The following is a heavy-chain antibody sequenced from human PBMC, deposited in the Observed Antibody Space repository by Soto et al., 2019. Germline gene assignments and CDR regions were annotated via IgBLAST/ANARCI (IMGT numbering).Heavy chain of an antibody. CDR1: GFTFSSYG. V-gene: IGHV3-33*01. D-gene: IGHD6-6*01. CDR2: IWYDGSNK. Sequence: HPGGSLRLSXAASGFTFSSYGMHWVRQAPGKGLEWVAVIWYDGSNKYYADSVKGRFTISRDNSKNTLYLQMNSLRAEDTAVYYCVRDDSSSRGVDYWGQGTLVTVSS. J-gene: IGHJ4*02. CDR3: VRDDSSSRGVDY.